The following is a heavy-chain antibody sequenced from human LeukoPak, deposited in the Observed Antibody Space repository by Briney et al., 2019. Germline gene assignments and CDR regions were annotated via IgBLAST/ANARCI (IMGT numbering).Heavy chain of an antibody. CDR1: GGSISGSSYY. CDR2: IYYSGST. J-gene: IGHJ6*03. D-gene: IGHD1-26*01. V-gene: IGHV4-39*01. Sequence: SETLSLTCTVSGGSISGSSYYWGWIRQPPGKGLEWIGSIYYSGSTYYNPSLKSRVTISVDTSKNQFSLKLSSVTAADTAVYYCASGAYSGSYGYYYYMDVWGKGTTVTVSS. CDR3: ASGAYSGSYGYYYYMDV.